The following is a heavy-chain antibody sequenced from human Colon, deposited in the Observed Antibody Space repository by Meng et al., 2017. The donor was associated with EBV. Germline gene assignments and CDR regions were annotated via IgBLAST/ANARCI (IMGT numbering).Heavy chain of an antibody. D-gene: IGHD2-21*01. V-gene: IGHV4-4*02. Sequence: VQLHESGPGLVKPSGTLSRTCAVSGGSISSSHWWTWVRQPPGKGLEWIGEVYHTGSTKYNPSLKSRLTISVDKSKNQFSLNLTSVTAADTAVYYCARVWQSLTAFFDSWGQGTLVTVSS. CDR1: GGSISSSHW. CDR3: ARVWQSLTAFFDS. CDR2: VYHTGST. J-gene: IGHJ4*02.